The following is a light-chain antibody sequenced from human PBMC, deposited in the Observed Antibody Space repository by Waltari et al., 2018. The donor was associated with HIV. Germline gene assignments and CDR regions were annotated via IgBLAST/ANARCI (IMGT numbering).Light chain of an antibody. CDR1: QGISTS. V-gene: IGKV1-9*01. Sequence: DIQLTQSPSLLSASLGDRVTITCRASQGISTSLSLYQQRPGEAPRLLIYDASTLQRGVPSRFSGIASRTRFTLTISGLQHDDLAIYFCQQLYTVPLSFGGGTKVE. J-gene: IGKJ4*01. CDR3: QQLYTVPLS. CDR2: DAS.